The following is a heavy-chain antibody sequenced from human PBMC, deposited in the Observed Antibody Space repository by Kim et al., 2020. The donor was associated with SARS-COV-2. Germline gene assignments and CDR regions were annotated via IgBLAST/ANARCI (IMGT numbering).Heavy chain of an antibody. D-gene: IGHD6-13*01. V-gene: IGHV1-69*13. CDR3: ARVSGPYSVFDP. CDR1: GGTFSSYA. J-gene: IGHJ5*02. CDR2: IIPIFGTA. Sequence: SVKVSCKASGGTFSSYAISWVRQAPGQGLEWMGGIIPIFGTANYAQKFQGRVTITADESTSTAYMELSSLRSEDTAVYYCARVSGPYSVFDPWGQGTLVTVSS.